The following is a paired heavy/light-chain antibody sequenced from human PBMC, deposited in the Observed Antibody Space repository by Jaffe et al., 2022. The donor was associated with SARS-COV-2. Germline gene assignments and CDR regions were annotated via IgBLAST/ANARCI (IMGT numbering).Light chain of an antibody. CDR1: QSVLYSSDNKNY. Sequence: DIVMTQSPDSLAVSLGERATINCRSSQSVLYSSDNKNYLTWYQQKPGQPPKLLIYWASTRESGVPDRFSGSGSGTEFTLTISNLQAEDVAVYYCHQYYGTPQTFGQGTKVEIK. CDR2: WAS. V-gene: IGKV4-1*01. CDR3: HQYYGTPQT. J-gene: IGKJ1*01.
Heavy chain of an antibody. D-gene: IGHD3-10*01. CDR1: GYSFSSNA. CDR3: ARGSGSGYDY. J-gene: IGHJ4*02. Sequence: QVQFVQSGAEVKKPGASVNVSCKASGYSFSSNAIHWVRQAPGQSLECMGWIYAGNGRTVYSQRFQDRVTFSRDTSASTVYMELRSLRSEDTAVYFCARGSGSGYDYWGQGTLVTVSS. CDR2: IYAGNGRT. V-gene: IGHV1-3*01.